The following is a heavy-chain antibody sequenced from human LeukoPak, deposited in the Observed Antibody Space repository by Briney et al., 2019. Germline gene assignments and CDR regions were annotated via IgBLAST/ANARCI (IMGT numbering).Heavy chain of an antibody. CDR1: GFTVSSSY. J-gene: IGHJ4*02. CDR3: AREVVSSPSYFDS. Sequence: GGSLRLSCAASGFTVSSSYMYWVRQAPGKGLEWVSFFYRGDSTYYAESVRGRFTISRDNSKNTPYLLMNSLIPEDTAVYYCAREVVSSPSYFDSWGQGTLVTVSS. D-gene: IGHD2-15*01. CDR2: FYRGDST. V-gene: IGHV3-53*01.